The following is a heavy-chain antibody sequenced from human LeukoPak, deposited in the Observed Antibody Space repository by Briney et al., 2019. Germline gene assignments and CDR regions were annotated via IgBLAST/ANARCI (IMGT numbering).Heavy chain of an antibody. Sequence: SVKVSCKASGGTFSSYAISWVRQAPGQGLEWMGGIIPIFGTANYAQKFQGRVTITADESTSTAYTELSSLRSEDTAVYYCARKQQLEVGFDYWGQGTLVTVSS. CDR2: IIPIFGTA. D-gene: IGHD6-13*01. V-gene: IGHV1-69*13. CDR3: ARKQQLEVGFDY. CDR1: GGTFSSYA. J-gene: IGHJ4*02.